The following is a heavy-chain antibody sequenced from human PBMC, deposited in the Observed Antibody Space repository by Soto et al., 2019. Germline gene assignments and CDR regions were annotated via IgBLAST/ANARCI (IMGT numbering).Heavy chain of an antibody. CDR1: GFTFSSNA. CDR3: ARDEGSGRPLDY. CDR2: ISHDGSNK. D-gene: IGHD6-19*01. V-gene: IGHV3-30-3*01. J-gene: IGHJ4*02. Sequence: QVQLVESGGGVVQPGRSLRLSCAASGFTFSSNAMHWVRQAPGKGLEWVAVISHDGSNKYNADSVKGRFTISRDNSKNTLHLQMNSPRDEDTAVYYCARDEGSGRPLDYWGQGTLVTVSS.